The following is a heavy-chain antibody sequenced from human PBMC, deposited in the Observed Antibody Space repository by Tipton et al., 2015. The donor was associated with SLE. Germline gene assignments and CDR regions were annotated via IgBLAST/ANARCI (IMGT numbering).Heavy chain of an antibody. CDR2: ISSSSQYI. J-gene: IGHJ3*02. V-gene: IGHV3-21*06. D-gene: IGHD3-16*01. CDR1: GIIFSSHT. CDR3: TEGDTSNI. Sequence: SLRLSCAAASGIIFSSHTMNWVRQAPGKGLEWVSSISSSSQYIYYAESVKGRFTISRDNTRNSLYLQMNSLRAEDTAVYYCTEGDTSNIWGQGTMVTVSS.